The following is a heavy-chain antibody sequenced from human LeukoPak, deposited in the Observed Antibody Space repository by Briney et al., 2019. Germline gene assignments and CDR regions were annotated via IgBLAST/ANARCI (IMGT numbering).Heavy chain of an antibody. CDR1: GYTFTGYY. CDR2: INPNSGGT. D-gene: IGHD1-14*01. J-gene: IGHJ3*02. V-gene: IGHV1-2*02. Sequence: ASVTVSCKASGYTFTGYYMHWLRQAPGQGLEWMGWINPNSGGTNYAQKFQGRVTMTRDTSISTAYMELSRLRSDDTAVYYCARVKRPGGAFDIWGQGTMVTVSS. CDR3: ARVKRPGGAFDI.